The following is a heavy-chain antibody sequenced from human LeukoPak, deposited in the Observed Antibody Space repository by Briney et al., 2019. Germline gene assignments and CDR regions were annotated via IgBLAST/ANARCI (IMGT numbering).Heavy chain of an antibody. CDR3: ARRQYQLLGGYYYYMDV. CDR2: INPNSGGT. V-gene: IGHV1-2*02. J-gene: IGHJ6*03. D-gene: IGHD2-2*01. CDR1: GYTFTGYY. Sequence: ASVKVSCKASGYTFTGYYTHWVRQAPGQGLEWMGWINPNSGGTNYAQKFQGRVTMTRDTSISTAYMELSRLRSDDTAVYYCARRQYQLLGGYYYYMDVWGKGTTVTVSS.